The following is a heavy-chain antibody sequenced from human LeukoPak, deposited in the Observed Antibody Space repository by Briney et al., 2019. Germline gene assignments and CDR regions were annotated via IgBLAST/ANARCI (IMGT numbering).Heavy chain of an antibody. CDR2: IIPILGIA. CDR1: GGTFSSYA. CDR3: ARNVVVVAATRAYYYYGMDV. J-gene: IGHJ6*02. Sequence: SVKVSCKASGGTFSSYAISWVRQAPGQGLEWMGRIIPILGIANYAQKFQGRVTITADKSTSTAYMELSSLRSEDAAVYYCARNVVVVAATRAYYYYGMDVWGQGTTVTVSS. D-gene: IGHD2-15*01. V-gene: IGHV1-69*04.